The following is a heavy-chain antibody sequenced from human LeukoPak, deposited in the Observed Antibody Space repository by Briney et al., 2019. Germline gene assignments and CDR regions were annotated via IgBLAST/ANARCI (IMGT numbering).Heavy chain of an antibody. CDR3: ARDRGYSYGSYFDY. Sequence: SETLSLTCAVYGGSFSGYYWSWIRQPPGKGLEWIGEINHSGSTNYNPPLKSRVTISVDTSKNQFSLKLSSVTAADTAVYYCARDRGYSYGSYFDYWAREPWSPSPQ. D-gene: IGHD5-18*01. J-gene: IGHJ4*02. CDR2: INHSGST. V-gene: IGHV4-34*01. CDR1: GGSFSGYY.